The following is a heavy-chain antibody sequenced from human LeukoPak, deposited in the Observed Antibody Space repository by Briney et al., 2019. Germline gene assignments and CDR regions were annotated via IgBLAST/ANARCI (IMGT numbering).Heavy chain of an antibody. J-gene: IGHJ5*02. CDR3: ARGPSNIVVVPAAPNWFDP. D-gene: IGHD2-2*01. CDR1: GYTFTGYY. CDR2: INPNSGGT. V-gene: IGHV1-2*02. Sequence: ASVKVSCKASGYTFTGYYMHWVRQAPGQGLEWMGSINPNSGGTNYAQKFQGRVTMTTDTSTSTAYMELRSLRSDDTAVYYCARGPSNIVVVPAAPNWFDPWGQGTLVTVSS.